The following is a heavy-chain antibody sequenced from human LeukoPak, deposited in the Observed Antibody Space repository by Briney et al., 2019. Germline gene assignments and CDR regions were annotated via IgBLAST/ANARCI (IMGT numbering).Heavy chain of an antibody. CDR3: AGEVGGSWFDP. D-gene: IGHD1-26*01. J-gene: IGHJ5*02. CDR1: GGSISSGSHY. Sequence: SETLSLTCTVSGGSISSGSHYWSWIRQPAGKGLEWIGRIYSSGNTNYDPSLKSRVTISLDTSKNQFSLNLSSVTAADTAVYYCAGEVGGSWFDPWGLGTLVTVSS. CDR2: IYSSGNT. V-gene: IGHV4-61*02.